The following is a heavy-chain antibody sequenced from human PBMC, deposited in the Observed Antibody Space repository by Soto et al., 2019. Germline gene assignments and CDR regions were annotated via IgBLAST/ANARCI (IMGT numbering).Heavy chain of an antibody. V-gene: IGHV1-69*13. J-gene: IGHJ6*02. D-gene: IGHD3-22*01. CDR3: AYYYDSSGYFGASYYGMDV. CDR2: IIPIFGTA. Sequence: VTVTCTASARAFINYAISLLLQAPVQVLEWMGCIIPIFGTANYAQKFQGRVTITADKSTSTAYMELSSLRSEDTAVYYCAYYYDSSGYFGASYYGMDVWGQGTTVTVSS. CDR1: ARAFINYA.